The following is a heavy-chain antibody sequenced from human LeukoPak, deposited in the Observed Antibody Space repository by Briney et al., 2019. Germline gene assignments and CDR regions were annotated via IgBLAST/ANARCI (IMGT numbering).Heavy chain of an antibody. V-gene: IGHV3-7*03. CDR3: ARGWQWLVS. CDR1: ESTFITIG. D-gene: IGHD6-19*01. Sequence: PGGSRRLSLQAPESTFITIGIGGAPRPPGKGLEWVANINEDGSDKYSVDSVKGRFTISRDNAKNSVYLQMNSLRVEDTAVYYCARGWQWLVSWGQGTLVTVSS. CDR2: INEDGSDK. J-gene: IGHJ5*02.